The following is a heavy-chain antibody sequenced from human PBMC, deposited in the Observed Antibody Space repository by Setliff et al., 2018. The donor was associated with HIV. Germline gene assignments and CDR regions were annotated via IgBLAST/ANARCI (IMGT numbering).Heavy chain of an antibody. V-gene: IGHV4-4*08. CDR3: ASEGGGYYNSPLIRHFFXXXMDV. CDR2: IYTSGST. CDR1: GGSISSYY. Sequence: SETLSLTCTVSGGSISSYYWSWIRQPPGKGLEWIGYIYTSGSTNYNPSLKSRVTISVDTSKNQFSLKLSSVTAADTAVYYCASEGGGYYNSPLIRHFFXXXMDVWGKGTTVTVS. D-gene: IGHD1-26*01. J-gene: IGHJ6*03.